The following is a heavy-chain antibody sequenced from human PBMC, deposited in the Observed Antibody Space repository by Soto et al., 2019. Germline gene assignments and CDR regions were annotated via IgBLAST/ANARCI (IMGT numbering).Heavy chain of an antibody. Sequence: SEILSLTCTVSGVSISSYCLSWIRQPPGKELEWIGYIYYSGSTNYNPSLKSRVTISVDTSKNQFSLKLSSVTVADTAVYYCARARGGYIDNWGQGTLVTVSS. CDR2: IYYSGST. V-gene: IGHV4-59*01. D-gene: IGHD2-15*01. CDR1: GVSISSYC. CDR3: ARARGGYIDN. J-gene: IGHJ4*02.